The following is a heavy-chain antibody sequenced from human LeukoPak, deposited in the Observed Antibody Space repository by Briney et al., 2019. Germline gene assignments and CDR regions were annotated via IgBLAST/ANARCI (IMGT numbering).Heavy chain of an antibody. V-gene: IGHV3-23*01. CDR2: ISGSGGSI. Sequence: GGSLRLSCAASGFTFSSYAMSWVRQAPGKGLEWVSAISGSGGSIYYADSVKGRFTISRDNSKNTLYLQMNSLRAEDTAVYYCAKTCSSTSCYFDWGQGTLVTVSS. CDR3: AKTCSSTSCYFD. D-gene: IGHD2-2*01. CDR1: GFTFSSYA. J-gene: IGHJ4*02.